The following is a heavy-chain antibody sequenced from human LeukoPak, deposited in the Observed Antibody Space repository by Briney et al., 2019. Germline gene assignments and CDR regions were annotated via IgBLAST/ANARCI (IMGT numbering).Heavy chain of an antibody. Sequence: SETLSLTCSVSGYSISSGYYWGWIRQPPGKGLEWIGSIYHRGSTNYNPSLKSRVTISVDTSKNQFSLKLSSVTAADTAVYYCAASPYGDYEYYFDYWGQGTLVTVSS. V-gene: IGHV4-38-2*02. CDR2: IYHRGST. CDR3: AASPYGDYEYYFDY. CDR1: GYSISSGYY. J-gene: IGHJ4*02. D-gene: IGHD4-17*01.